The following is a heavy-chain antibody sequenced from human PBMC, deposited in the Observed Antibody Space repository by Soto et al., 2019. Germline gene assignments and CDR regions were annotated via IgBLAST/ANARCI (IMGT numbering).Heavy chain of an antibody. CDR3: ARGIAARTYYYYYGMDV. D-gene: IGHD6-6*01. V-gene: IGHV3-30-3*01. CDR2: ISYDGSNK. J-gene: IGHJ6*02. Sequence: QVQLVESGGGVVQPGRSLRLSCAASGFTFSSYAMHWVRQAPGKGLEWVAVISYDGSNKYYADSVKGRFTISRDNSKNTLYLQMNSLRVEDTAVYYCARGIAARTYYYYYGMDVWGQGTTVTVSS. CDR1: GFTFSSYA.